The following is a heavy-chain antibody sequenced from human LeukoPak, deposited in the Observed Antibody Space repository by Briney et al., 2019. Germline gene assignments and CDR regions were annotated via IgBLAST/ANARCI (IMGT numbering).Heavy chain of an antibody. CDR1: GFTFSSYA. CDR2: VSGSGGST. CDR3: AKGPNAFNIAVAGTYYFDY. V-gene: IGHV3-23*01. D-gene: IGHD6-19*01. J-gene: IGHJ4*02. Sequence: GGSLRLSCAASGFTFSSYAMSWVRQAPGKGLEWVSAVSGSGGSTYYADSVKGRFTISRDNSKNTLYLQMNSLRAEDTAVYYCAKGPNAFNIAVAGTYYFDYWGQGTLVTVSS.